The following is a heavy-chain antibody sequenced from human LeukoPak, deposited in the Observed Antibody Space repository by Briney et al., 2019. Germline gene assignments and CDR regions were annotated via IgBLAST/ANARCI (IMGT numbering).Heavy chain of an antibody. V-gene: IGHV4-34*01. D-gene: IGHD3-9*01. CDR2: INHSGST. CDR1: GGSFSGYY. Sequence: SETLSLTCAVYGGSFSGYYWSWIRQPPGKGLEWIGEINHSGSTNYNPSLKSRVTISVDTSKNQFSLKLSSVTAADTAVYYCARGFNVLRYFDWLFYMDVWGKGTTVTISS. CDR3: ARGFNVLRYFDWLFYMDV. J-gene: IGHJ6*03.